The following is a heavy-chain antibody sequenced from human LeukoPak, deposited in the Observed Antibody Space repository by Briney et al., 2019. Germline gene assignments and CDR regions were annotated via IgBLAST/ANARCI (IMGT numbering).Heavy chain of an antibody. V-gene: IGHV3-74*01. CDR3: ERLSLVNGGTGLGA. CDR2: INTDGSST. Sequence: PGGSLRLSCAASGFTFSSYWMHWVRQAPGKGLVWVSRINTDGSSTSYADSVKGRFTISRDNAKNTPYLQMNSLRAEDTPVYYFERLSLVNGGTGLGAWGRETLV. D-gene: IGHD7-27*01. CDR1: GFTFSSYW. J-gene: IGHJ4*02.